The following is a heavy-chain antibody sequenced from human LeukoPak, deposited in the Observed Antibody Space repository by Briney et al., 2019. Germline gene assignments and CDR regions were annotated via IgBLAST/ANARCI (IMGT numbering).Heavy chain of an antibody. V-gene: IGHV3-23*01. CDR3: AKARAYYFYYGMDV. Sequence: GGSLRLSCAASGFTFTNFAMSWVRQAPGKGLQCVSAISGSGGSTYYADSVKGRFTISRDNSKNTLYLQMNSLRAEDTAVYYCAKARAYYFYYGMDVWGQGTTVTVSS. CDR1: GFTFTNFA. J-gene: IGHJ6*02. CDR2: ISGSGGST.